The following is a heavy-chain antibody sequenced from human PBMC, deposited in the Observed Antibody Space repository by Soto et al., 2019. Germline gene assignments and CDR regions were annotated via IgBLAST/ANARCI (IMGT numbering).Heavy chain of an antibody. CDR3: TIPRGPMIRP. J-gene: IGHJ5*02. CDR1: GFTFSNAW. V-gene: IGHV3-15*01. D-gene: IGHD3-22*01. Sequence: PGGFLRLSCTASGFTFSNAWMTWVRQAPGKGLEWVGRIKSKTDGGTTDYAAPVKGRFTISRDDSKNTMYLQMNSLKTEDTAVYYCTIPRGPMIRPWGQGTLVTVSS. CDR2: IKSKTDGGTT.